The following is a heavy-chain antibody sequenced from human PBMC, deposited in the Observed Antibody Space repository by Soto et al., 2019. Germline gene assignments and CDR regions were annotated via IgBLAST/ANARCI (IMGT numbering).Heavy chain of an antibody. CDR1: GYTVTSYG. CDR3: ARVTGELDAFDI. D-gene: IGHD1-7*01. Sequence: AXVKVSCKASGYTVTSYGIRWVRQAPGQCLEWMGWISAYNGNTNYAQKLQGGVTMTTDTSTSTAYMELRSLRSDDTAVYYCARVTGELDAFDIWGQGTMVTVSS. CDR2: ISAYNGNT. V-gene: IGHV1-18*01. J-gene: IGHJ3*02.